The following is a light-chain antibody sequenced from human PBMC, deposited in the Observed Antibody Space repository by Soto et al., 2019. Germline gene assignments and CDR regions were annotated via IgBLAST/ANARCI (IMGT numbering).Light chain of an antibody. V-gene: IGKV1-5*01. CDR1: QSISRW. CDR3: QQYNYFRT. J-gene: IGKJ5*01. Sequence: DIQMTQSPSTLSASVGDRVTITCRASQSISRWLAWHQQKPGKAPKLLIYDASSLESGVPSRFSGSGSGTEFTLTISSLQPDDFATYYCQQYNYFRTFGQGTRLEI. CDR2: DAS.